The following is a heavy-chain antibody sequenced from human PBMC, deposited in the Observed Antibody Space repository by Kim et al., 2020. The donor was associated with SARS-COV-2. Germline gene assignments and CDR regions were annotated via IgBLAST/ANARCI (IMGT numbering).Heavy chain of an antibody. CDR3: ARSLGFLGTTMEALDY. J-gene: IGHJ4*02. CDR1: GYSFIGHF. V-gene: IGHV1-2*02. D-gene: IGHD3-3*01. Sequence: ASVKVSCKASGYSFIGHFVHWVRQAPGQGLEWMGWINPNTSDTSLPQNFQDRVAMTLDTSISTAYIEVRRLRSDDTAIYYCARSLGFLGTTMEALDYWGQ. CDR2: INPNTSDT.